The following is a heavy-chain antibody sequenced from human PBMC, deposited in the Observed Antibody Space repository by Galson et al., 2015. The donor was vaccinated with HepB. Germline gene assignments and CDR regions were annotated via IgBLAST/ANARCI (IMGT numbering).Heavy chain of an antibody. V-gene: IGHV3-30-3*01. Sequence: SLRLSCAASGFTFSSYAMHWVRQAPGKGLEWVAVISYDGSNKYYADSVKGRFTISRDNSKNTLYLQMNSLRAEDTAVYYCARVGSSGWYGFDYWGQGTLVTVSS. J-gene: IGHJ4*02. CDR2: ISYDGSNK. D-gene: IGHD6-19*01. CDR1: GFTFSSYA. CDR3: ARVGSSGWYGFDY.